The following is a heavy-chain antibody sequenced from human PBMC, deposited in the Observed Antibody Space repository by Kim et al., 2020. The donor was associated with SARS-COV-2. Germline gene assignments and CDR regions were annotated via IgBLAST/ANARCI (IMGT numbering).Heavy chain of an antibody. V-gene: IGHV1-3*01. CDR2: DT. Sequence: DTRYSQAFQGRVVIDRDTSANTTSMDLRSLGFEDTAVYFCARGPSYGAFDIWGQGTMVTVSS. CDR3: ARGPSYGAFDI. D-gene: IGHD3-16*01. J-gene: IGHJ3*02.